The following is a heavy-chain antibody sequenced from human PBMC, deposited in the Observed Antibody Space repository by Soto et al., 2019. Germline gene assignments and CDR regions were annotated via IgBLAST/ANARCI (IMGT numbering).Heavy chain of an antibody. CDR2: ISAYNGNT. CDR1: GYTLTSYG. J-gene: IGHJ4*01. CDR3: ASDLGGYDFVY. V-gene: IGHV1-18*04. D-gene: IGHD5-12*01. Sequence: AAVKVSCTSSGYTLTSYGISWVRQAPGQGLEWMGWISAYNGNTNYAQKLQGRVTMTTDTSTSTAYMELRSLRSDDTAVYYCASDLGGYDFVYWGKGTRITVSS.